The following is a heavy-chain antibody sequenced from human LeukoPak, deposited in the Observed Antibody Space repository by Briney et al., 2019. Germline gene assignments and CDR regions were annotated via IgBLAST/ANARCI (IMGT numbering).Heavy chain of an antibody. J-gene: IGHJ6*02. CDR3: ARDSGYDYAVYYYYYGMDV. D-gene: IGHD5-12*01. Sequence: GGSLRLSCAASGFTFSSYSMNWVRQAPGKGLEWVSFISSSSSYIYYADSVKGRFTISRDNAKNSLYLQMNSLRAEDTAVYYCARDSGYDYAVYYYYYGMDVWGQGTTVTVSS. V-gene: IGHV3-21*01. CDR1: GFTFSSYS. CDR2: ISSSSSYI.